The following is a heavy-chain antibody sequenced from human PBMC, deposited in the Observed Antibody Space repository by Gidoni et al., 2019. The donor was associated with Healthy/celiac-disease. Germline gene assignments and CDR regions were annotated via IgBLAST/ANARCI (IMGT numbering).Heavy chain of an antibody. V-gene: IGHV4-31*03. CDR3: AGMELLNAFDI. Sequence: QVQLQESGPGLVKPSQTLSLTCTVSGGSISSGGYYWSWIRQHPGKGLEWIGYIYYSGSTYYNPSLKSRVTISGDTSKNQFSLKRSSVTAADTAVYYCAGMELLNAFDIWGQGTMVTVSS. J-gene: IGHJ3*02. D-gene: IGHD1-7*01. CDR1: GGSISSGGYY. CDR2: IYYSGST.